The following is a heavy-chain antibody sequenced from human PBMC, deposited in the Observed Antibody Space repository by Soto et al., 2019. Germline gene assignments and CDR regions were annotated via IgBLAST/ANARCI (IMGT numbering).Heavy chain of an antibody. Sequence: GGSLRLSCAASGFTFTSHAIHWVRQAPGKGLDWVAVISSDGSTKYYAGSVKGRFTISRDNSKNTLYLQMDSLTADDTAVYLCARSRPSSPSTRYTLDVWGHGTTVTVSS. J-gene: IGHJ6*02. CDR2: ISSDGSTK. CDR1: GFTFTSHA. V-gene: IGHV3-30*01. CDR3: ARSRPSSPSTRYTLDV. D-gene: IGHD6-6*01.